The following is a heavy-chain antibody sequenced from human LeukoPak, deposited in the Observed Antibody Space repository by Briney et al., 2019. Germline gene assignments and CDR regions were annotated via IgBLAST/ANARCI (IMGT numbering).Heavy chain of an antibody. Sequence: SETLSLTCAVYGGSFSDFYWSWIRQPPGKGLEWIGEINHSGSTNYNPSLKSRDTISVDTSKNQFSLKLSSVTAADTAVYYCARSRGITRMVWFDPWGQGTLVTVSS. CDR2: INHSGST. J-gene: IGHJ5*02. CDR1: GGSFSDFY. V-gene: IGHV4-34*01. D-gene: IGHD2-2*01. CDR3: ARSRGITRMVWFDP.